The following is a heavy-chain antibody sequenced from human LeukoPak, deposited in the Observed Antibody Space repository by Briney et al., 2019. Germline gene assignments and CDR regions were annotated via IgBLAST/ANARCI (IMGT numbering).Heavy chain of an antibody. CDR1: GYSFTSYW. J-gene: IGHJ4*02. V-gene: IGHV5-51*01. D-gene: IGHD5-12*01. Sequence: GESLKISCKGSGYSFTSYWIGWVRQMPGKGLEWMGIIYPGDSDTRYSPSFQGQVTISADKSISTACLQWSSLKASDTAMYYCARQYSGYDLVIDYWGQGTLVTVSS. CDR2: IYPGDSDT. CDR3: ARQYSGYDLVIDY.